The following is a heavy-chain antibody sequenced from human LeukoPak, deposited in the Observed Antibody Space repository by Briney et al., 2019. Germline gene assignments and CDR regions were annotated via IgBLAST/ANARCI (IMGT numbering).Heavy chain of an antibody. J-gene: IGHJ4*02. V-gene: IGHV3-74*01. CDR2: INSDGSST. CDR3: ATENDDSDGWRY. CDR1: GFTFSSYW. Sequence: GGSLRLSCAASGFTFSSYWMHWVRQAPGKGLVWVSRINSDGSSTSYADSVKGRFTISRDNAKNTLYLQMNSLRAEDTAVYYCATENDDSDGWRYWGQGTLVTVSS. D-gene: IGHD4-17*01.